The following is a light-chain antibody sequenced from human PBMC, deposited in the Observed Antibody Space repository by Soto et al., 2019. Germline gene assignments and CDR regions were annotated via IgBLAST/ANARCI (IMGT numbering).Light chain of an antibody. J-gene: IGLJ1*01. Sequence: QSGLTQPASLSGSPGQSITISCTGTSSDIGAYDYVSWFQQHPGKAPKLMISEVNNRPSGVSNRFSGSKSGNTAYLTISGLQVEDEAEYFCFSFTPTSPQVFGKGTKVTVL. CDR2: EVN. CDR1: SSDIGAYDY. CDR3: FSFTPTSPQV. V-gene: IGLV2-14*01.